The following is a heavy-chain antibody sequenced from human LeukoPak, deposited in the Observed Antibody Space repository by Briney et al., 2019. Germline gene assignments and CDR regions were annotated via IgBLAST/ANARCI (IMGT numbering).Heavy chain of an antibody. V-gene: IGHV3-23*01. CDR3: ARAVAGMSYFDY. Sequence: PGGSLRLSCTASGFTFSGFAMTWVRRAPGKGLEWVSTISDSGGSTYYADSVKGRFTISRDNSKNMLYLQMNSLRAEDTAVYYCARAVAGMSYFDYWGQGTLVTVSS. J-gene: IGHJ4*02. D-gene: IGHD6-19*01. CDR1: GFTFSGFA. CDR2: ISDSGGST.